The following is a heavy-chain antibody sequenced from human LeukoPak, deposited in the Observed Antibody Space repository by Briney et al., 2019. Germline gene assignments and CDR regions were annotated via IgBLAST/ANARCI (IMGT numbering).Heavy chain of an antibody. CDR1: GFTFSSYW. CDR2: ISSSGSYI. J-gene: IGHJ5*02. D-gene: IGHD1-26*01. V-gene: IGHV3-21*01. Sequence: GGSLRLSCAASGFTFSSYWMSWVRQAPGKGLEWVSSISSSGSYIYYADSVKGRFTISRDNAKNSLYLQMNSLRAEDTAVYYCARHSGGTYYVSLDPWGQGTLVTVSS. CDR3: ARHSGGTYYVSLDP.